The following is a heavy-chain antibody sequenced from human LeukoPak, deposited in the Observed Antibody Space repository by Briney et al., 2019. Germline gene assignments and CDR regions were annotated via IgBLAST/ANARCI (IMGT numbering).Heavy chain of an antibody. CDR2: IYSGGST. D-gene: IGHD7-27*01. CDR1: GFTVSSNY. J-gene: IGHJ3*02. V-gene: IGHV3-53*01. CDR3: ARSPGVPDAFDI. Sequence: GGSLRLSCAASGFTVSSNYMSWVRQAPGKGLEWVSVIYSGGSTYYADSVKGRFTTSRDTSKNTLYLQMNSPRAEDTAVYYCARSPGVPDAFDIWGQGTMVTVSS.